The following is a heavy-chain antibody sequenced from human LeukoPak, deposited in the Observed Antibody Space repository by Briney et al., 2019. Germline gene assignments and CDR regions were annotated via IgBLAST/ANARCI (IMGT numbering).Heavy chain of an antibody. D-gene: IGHD3-22*01. J-gene: IGHJ4*02. V-gene: IGHV3-30-3*01. CDR1: GFTFSSYA. CDR3: ARVGSGYWDY. CDR2: ISYDGSNK. Sequence: GGSLRLSCAASGFTFSSYAMHWVRQAPGKGLEWVAVISYDGSNKYYADSVKGRFTISRDNSKNTLYLQMNSLRAEDTAVYYCARVGSGYWDYWGQGTLVTVSS.